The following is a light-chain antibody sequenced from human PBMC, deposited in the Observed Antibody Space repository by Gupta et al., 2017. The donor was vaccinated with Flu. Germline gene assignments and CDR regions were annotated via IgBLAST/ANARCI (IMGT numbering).Light chain of an antibody. Sequence: QSALTQPASVSGSPGQTITISCTGTSSDVGGYNYVSWYQQHPVKAPKLMIYEVTDRPSGVSNRFSGSKSGNTASLTISGLQEEDEADYFCASYTTTSTWVFGGGTKLTVL. V-gene: IGLV2-14*01. CDR2: EVT. J-gene: IGLJ3*02. CDR3: ASYTTTSTWV. CDR1: SSDVGGYNY.